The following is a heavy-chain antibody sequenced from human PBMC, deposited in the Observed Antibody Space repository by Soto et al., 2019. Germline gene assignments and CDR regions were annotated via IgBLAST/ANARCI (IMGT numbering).Heavy chain of an antibody. CDR3: ARGFSYGLSRFDY. J-gene: IGHJ4*02. V-gene: IGHV1-69*13. CDR2: IIPIFGTA. D-gene: IGHD5-18*01. Sequence: GASVKVSCKASGGTFSSYAISWVRQAPGQGPEWMGGIIPIFGTANYAQKFQGRVTITADESTSTAYMELSSLRSEDTAVYYCARGFSYGLSRFDYWGQGTLVTVSS. CDR1: GGTFSSYA.